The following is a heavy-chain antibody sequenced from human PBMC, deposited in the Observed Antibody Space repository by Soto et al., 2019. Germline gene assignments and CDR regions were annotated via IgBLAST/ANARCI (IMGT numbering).Heavy chain of an antibody. J-gene: IGHJ6*02. CDR2: IIPIFGTA. Sequence: VASVKVSCKASGGTFSSYAISWVRQAPGQGLEWMGGIIPIFGTANYAQKFQGRVTITADESTSTAYMELSSLRSEDTAVYYCAIFLDYYYYDGRDFGGQGPTAPGSS. CDR3: AIFLDYYYYDGRDF. CDR1: GGTFSSYA. D-gene: IGHD3-10*01. V-gene: IGHV1-69*13.